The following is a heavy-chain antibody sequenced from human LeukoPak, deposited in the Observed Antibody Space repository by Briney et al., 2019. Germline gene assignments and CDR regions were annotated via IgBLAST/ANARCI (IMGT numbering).Heavy chain of an antibody. CDR3: ARSGGGKQWLVTRVY. V-gene: IGHV1-8*01. CDR2: MNPNSGNT. CDR1: GYTFTSYD. J-gene: IGHJ4*02. D-gene: IGHD6-19*01. Sequence: ASVKVSCKASGYTFTSYDINWVRQATGQGLEWMGWMNPNSGNTGYAQKFQGRVTMARNTSISTAYMELSSLRSEDTAVYYCARSGGGKQWLVTRVYWGQGTLVTVSS.